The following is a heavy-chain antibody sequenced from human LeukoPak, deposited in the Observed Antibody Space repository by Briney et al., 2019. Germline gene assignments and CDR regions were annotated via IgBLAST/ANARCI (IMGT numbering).Heavy chain of an antibody. CDR1: GGSISSYY. J-gene: IGHJ6*02. V-gene: IGHV4-4*07. CDR2: IYTSGST. D-gene: IGHD2-2*01. Sequence: SETLSLTCTVSGGSISSYYWSWIRQPAGKGLEWIGRIYTSGSTNYNPSLKSRVTMSVDTSKNQFSLKLSSVTAADTAVYYCARDVVVVPAAPYYYGMDVWGQGTTVTVSS. CDR3: ARDVVVVPAAPYYYGMDV.